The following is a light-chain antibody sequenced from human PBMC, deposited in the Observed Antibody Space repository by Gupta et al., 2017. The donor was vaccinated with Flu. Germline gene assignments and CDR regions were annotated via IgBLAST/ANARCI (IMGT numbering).Light chain of an antibody. V-gene: IGKV1-9*01. CDR2: AAS. Sequence: PSFLSASVGDRVTITCRASQGISSYLAWYQQKPGEAPKPLIYAASTVKSGVPSRFSGSGSGTEFTLTISSRQPEVFANYYCQHRNSSPFTFGRGTKVDIK. J-gene: IGKJ4*01. CDR1: QGISSY. CDR3: QHRNSSPFT.